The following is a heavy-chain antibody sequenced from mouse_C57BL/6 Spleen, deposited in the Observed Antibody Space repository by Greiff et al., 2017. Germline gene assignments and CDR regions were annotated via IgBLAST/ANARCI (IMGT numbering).Heavy chain of an antibody. CDR2: ISNGGGST. Sequence: EVQLVESGGGLVQPGGSLKLSCAASGFTFSDYYMYWVRQTPVTRLEWVAYISNGGGSTYYPDTVKGRFTISRDNAKNTLYLQMSRLKSEDTAMYYCARQGYDYDGGFDYWGQGTTLTVSS. CDR3: ARQGYDYDGGFDY. D-gene: IGHD2-4*01. CDR1: GFTFSDYY. V-gene: IGHV5-12*01. J-gene: IGHJ2*01.